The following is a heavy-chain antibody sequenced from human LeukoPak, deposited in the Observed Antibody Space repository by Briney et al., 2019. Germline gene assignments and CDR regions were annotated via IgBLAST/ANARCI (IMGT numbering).Heavy chain of an antibody. V-gene: IGHV4-59*01. CDR1: GDPISGFY. Sequence: PSETVALTCTVSGDPISGFYWAWIRQPPGRGLEWIGYTYYSASTNYNPSLKSRVTISSDTSKKQFSLQMSSVTAADTAVYYCARGQMTTVPLLDYWGQGALVTVSS. CDR3: ARGQMTTVPLLDY. J-gene: IGHJ4*02. D-gene: IGHD4-11*01. CDR2: TYYSAST.